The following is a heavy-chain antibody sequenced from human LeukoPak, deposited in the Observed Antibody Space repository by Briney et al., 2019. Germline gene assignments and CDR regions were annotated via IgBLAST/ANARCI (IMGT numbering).Heavy chain of an antibody. Sequence: GGSLRLSCAASGFTFSSYEMNWVRQAPGKGLEWVSYISSSGSTIYYADSVKGRFTISRDNAKNSLYLQMNSLRAEDTAVYYCARAGGTGGYSYGFGHFDYWGQGTLVTVSS. CDR2: ISSSGSTI. V-gene: IGHV3-48*03. CDR3: ARAGGTGGYSYGFGHFDY. J-gene: IGHJ4*02. CDR1: GFTFSSYE. D-gene: IGHD5-18*01.